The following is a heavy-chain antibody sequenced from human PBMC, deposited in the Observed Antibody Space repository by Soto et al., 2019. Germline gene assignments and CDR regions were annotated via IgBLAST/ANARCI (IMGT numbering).Heavy chain of an antibody. Sequence: AGGSLILSCAASGFTFSSYAMSWVRQAPGKGLEWVSAISGSGGSTYYADSVKGRFTISRDNSKNTLYLQMNSLRAEDTAVYYCAKAGLLGYCSGGSCYSRLHYYYYMDVWGKGTTVTVSS. CDR3: AKAGLLGYCSGGSCYSRLHYYYYMDV. D-gene: IGHD2-15*01. CDR1: GFTFSSYA. CDR2: ISGSGGST. V-gene: IGHV3-23*01. J-gene: IGHJ6*03.